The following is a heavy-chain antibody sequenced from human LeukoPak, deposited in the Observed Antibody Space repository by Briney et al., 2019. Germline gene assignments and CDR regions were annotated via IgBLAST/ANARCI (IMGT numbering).Heavy chain of an antibody. D-gene: IGHD3-22*01. J-gene: IGHJ4*02. CDR3: ARDYADDSSGYYYRGYFDY. V-gene: IGHV1-18*01. Sequence: ASVKVSCKASGYTFTSYGISWVRQAPGRGLEWMGWISAYNGNTNYAQKLQGRVTMTTDTSTSTAYMELRSLRSDDTAVYYCARDYADDSSGYYYRGYFDYWGQGTLVTVSS. CDR1: GYTFTSYG. CDR2: ISAYNGNT.